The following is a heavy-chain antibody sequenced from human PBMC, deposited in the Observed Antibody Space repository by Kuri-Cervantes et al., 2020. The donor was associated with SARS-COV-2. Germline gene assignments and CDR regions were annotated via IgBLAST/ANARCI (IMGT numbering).Heavy chain of an antibody. CDR2: ISSSSSYI. D-gene: IGHD2-15*01. CDR1: GFTFSSYS. V-gene: IGHV3-21*04. CDR3: ARQGYCSGGSCYSGAMDV. J-gene: IGHJ6*02. Sequence: GGSLRLSCAASGFTFSSYSMNWVRQAPGKGPEWVSSISSSSSYIYYADSVKGRFTISRDNAKKSLYLEMNSLRAEDTAVYYCARQGYCSGGSCYSGAMDVWGQGTTVTVSS.